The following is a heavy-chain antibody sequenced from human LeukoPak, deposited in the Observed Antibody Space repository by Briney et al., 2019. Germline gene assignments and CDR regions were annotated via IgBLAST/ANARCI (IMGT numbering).Heavy chain of an antibody. Sequence: SETLSLTCAVYGGSFSGYYWSWIRQPPGKGLEWIGEINHSGSTNYNPSLKSRVTISVDTSKNQFSLKLSSVTAADTAVYYCARGVLLSMVRGVKGDYWGQGTLVTVSS. CDR2: INHSGST. J-gene: IGHJ4*02. D-gene: IGHD3-10*01. V-gene: IGHV4-34*01. CDR1: GGSFSGYY. CDR3: ARGVLLSMVRGVKGDY.